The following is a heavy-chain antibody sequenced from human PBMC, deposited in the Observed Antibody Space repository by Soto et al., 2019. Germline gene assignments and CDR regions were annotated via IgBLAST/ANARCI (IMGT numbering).Heavy chain of an antibody. V-gene: IGHV1-69*02. CDR1: GGTFSSYT. D-gene: IGHD4-17*01. Sequence: SVKVSCKASGGTFSSYTSSWVRQAPGQGLEWMGRIIPILGIANYAQKFQGRVTITADKSTSTAYMELSSLRSEDTAVYYCARGLYGDHVDMLDPWGQGTPVTVSS. CDR3: ARGLYGDHVDMLDP. J-gene: IGHJ5*02. CDR2: IIPILGIA.